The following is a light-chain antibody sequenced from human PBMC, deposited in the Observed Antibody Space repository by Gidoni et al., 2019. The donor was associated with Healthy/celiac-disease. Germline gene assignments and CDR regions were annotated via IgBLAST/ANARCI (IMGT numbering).Light chain of an antibody. J-gene: IGLJ2*01. CDR3: SSHTSSSTLVV. CDR2: EVS. V-gene: IGLV2-14*01. CDR1: SSDVGGYNY. Sequence: QSALTQPASVSGSPGQPITISCTGTSSDVGGYNYVYWYRHRPGKAPKIMIYEVSHRPSGVSNRFSGSKSSNSASLTISGLQAEDEADYYCSSHTSSSTLVVFGGGPKLTVL.